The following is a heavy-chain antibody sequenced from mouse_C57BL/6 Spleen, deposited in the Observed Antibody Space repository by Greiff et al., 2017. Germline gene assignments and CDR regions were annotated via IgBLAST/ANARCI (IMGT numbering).Heavy chain of an antibody. CDR3: SRAAAQGSWFAY. CDR1: GFNIKDYY. CDR2: IDPEDGET. V-gene: IGHV14-2*01. D-gene: IGHD3-2*02. Sequence: VQLQQSGAELVTPGASVKLSCTASGFNIKDYYMHWVKQRTEQGLEWIGRIDPEDGETKYAPKFQGKATITADTSSNTAYLQLSSLTSADTAVYYCSRAAAQGSWFAYWGQGTLVTVSA. J-gene: IGHJ3*01.